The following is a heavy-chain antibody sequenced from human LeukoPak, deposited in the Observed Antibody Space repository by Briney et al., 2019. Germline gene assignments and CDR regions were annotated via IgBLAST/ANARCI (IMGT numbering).Heavy chain of an antibody. V-gene: IGHV4-34*01. J-gene: IGHJ4*02. Sequence: PETLSLTCAVYGGSFSGYYWSWIRQPPGKGLEWIGEINHSGSTNYNPSLKSRVTISVDTSKNQFSLKLSSVTAADTAVYYCASGNCSGGSCYPYYFDYWGQGTLVTVSS. CDR2: INHSGST. CDR1: GGSFSGYY. D-gene: IGHD2-15*01. CDR3: ASGNCSGGSCYPYYFDY.